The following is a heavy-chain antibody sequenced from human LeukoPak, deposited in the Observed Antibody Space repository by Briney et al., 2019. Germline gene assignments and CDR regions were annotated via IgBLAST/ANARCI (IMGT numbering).Heavy chain of an antibody. CDR1: GGSISSGSYY. V-gene: IGHV4-61*02. CDR3: AREDYSNYWFDP. D-gene: IGHD4-11*01. CDR2: IYTSGST. Sequence: SETLSLTCTVSGGSISSGSYYWSWIRQPAGKGLEWIGRIYTSGSTNYNPSLKSRVTISVDTSKNQFSLKLSSVTAADTAVYHCAREDYSNYWFDPWGQGTLVTVSS. J-gene: IGHJ5*02.